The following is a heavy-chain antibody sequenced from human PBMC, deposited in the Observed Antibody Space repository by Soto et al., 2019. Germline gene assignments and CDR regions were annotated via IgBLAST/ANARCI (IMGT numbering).Heavy chain of an antibody. CDR1: GCSISSSSYY. CDR3: YGSGGN. V-gene: IGHV4-39*03. CDR2: IYYSGST. J-gene: IGHJ4*02. Sequence: SESLSLTFNVSGCSISSSSYYRGWIRQPPGKGLEWIGSIYYSGSTYYNPSLRSRVTISVDTSKNQFSLKLSSVTAADTAMSSCYGSGGNWGQGTLVTDS. D-gene: IGHD1-26*01.